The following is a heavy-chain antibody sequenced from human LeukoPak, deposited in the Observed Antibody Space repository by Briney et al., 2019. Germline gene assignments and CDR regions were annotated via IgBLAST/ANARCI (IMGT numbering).Heavy chain of an antibody. V-gene: IGHV1-69*05. Sequence: GASVKVSCKASGGTFSSYAISWVRQAPGQGLEWMGGIIPIFGTANYAQKFQGRVTITTDESTSTAYMELSSLRSEDTAVYYCARDSGDGYNSDIYYFDYWGQGTLVTVSS. CDR2: IIPIFGTA. CDR1: GGTFSSYA. J-gene: IGHJ4*02. CDR3: ARDSGDGYNSDIYYFDY. D-gene: IGHD5-24*01.